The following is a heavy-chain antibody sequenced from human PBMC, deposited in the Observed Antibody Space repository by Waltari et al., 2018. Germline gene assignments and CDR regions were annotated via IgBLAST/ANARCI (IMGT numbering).Heavy chain of an antibody. J-gene: IGHJ4*02. Sequence: QVQLQQWGAGLLKPSETLSLTCAAHGGSFSCYYWTWNGQPPGKGREWIGEINHNGSTNYNPSLKSRVTISVDTSKNQFSLKLSSVTAADTAVYYCARALPAENNYDYVWGSSVFDYWGQGTLVTVSS. CDR1: GGSFSCYY. V-gene: IGHV4-34*01. CDR3: ARALPAENNYDYVWGSSVFDY. CDR2: INHNGST. D-gene: IGHD3-16*01.